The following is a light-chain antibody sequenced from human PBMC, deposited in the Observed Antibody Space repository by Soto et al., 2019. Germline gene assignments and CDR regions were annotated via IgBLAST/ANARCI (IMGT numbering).Light chain of an antibody. Sequence: QLVLTQPPSVSGAPGQRGTISCTGGNSNIGASNDVHWYQQIPGTAPKLLIYGDNNRPSGVPDRFSGSKSGTSASLAITGLQAEDEADYYCHSYDSSLSGSVFGGGTKLTVL. V-gene: IGLV1-40*01. J-gene: IGLJ3*02. CDR1: NSNIGASND. CDR3: HSYDSSLSGSV. CDR2: GDN.